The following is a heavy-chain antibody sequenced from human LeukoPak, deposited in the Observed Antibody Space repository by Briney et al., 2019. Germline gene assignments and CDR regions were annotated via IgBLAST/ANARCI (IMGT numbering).Heavy chain of an antibody. J-gene: IGHJ4*02. V-gene: IGHV3-7*01. CDR2: IKHDGKEK. CDR1: GFTFSSSY. D-gene: IGHD3-10*01. CDR3: ARDPRGSEYSHFDS. Sequence: AGTLTLTCAASGFTFSSSYMSWVRQAPGKGQEWVANIKHDGKEKHYVDSVKGRFTISRDNAKRSLYLQMDSLRAEDTAVYYCARDPRGSEYSHFDSWGQGTQVTVSP.